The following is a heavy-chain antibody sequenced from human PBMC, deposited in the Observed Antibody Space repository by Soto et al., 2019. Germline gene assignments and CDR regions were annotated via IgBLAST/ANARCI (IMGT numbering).Heavy chain of an antibody. CDR2: INAGNGNT. D-gene: IGHD3-3*01. V-gene: IGHV1-3*01. Sequence: ASVKVSCKASGYTFTSYAMHWVRQAPGQRLEWMGWINAGNGNTKYSQKFQGRVTITRGTSASTAYMELSSLRSEDTAVYFCARSVILSGGSYKGLIRLHYFDTWGPGTLVTVSS. CDR1: GYTFTSYA. CDR3: ARSVILSGGSYKGLIRLHYFDT. J-gene: IGHJ4*02.